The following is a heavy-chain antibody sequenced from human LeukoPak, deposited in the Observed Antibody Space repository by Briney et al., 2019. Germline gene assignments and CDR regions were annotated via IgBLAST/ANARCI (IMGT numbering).Heavy chain of an antibody. V-gene: IGHV1-69*05. CDR2: IIPIFGTA. J-gene: IGHJ3*02. D-gene: IGHD6-13*01. CDR1: GGTFSSYA. Sequence: SVTVSLKASGGTFSSYAIRWVRQAPGQGLEWMGGIIPIFGTANYAQKFQGRVTITTDETTSSAYIELSSLRSQDTAVYYWAREARSPQLDAFDIWGQGTMVTVSS. CDR3: AREARSPQLDAFDI.